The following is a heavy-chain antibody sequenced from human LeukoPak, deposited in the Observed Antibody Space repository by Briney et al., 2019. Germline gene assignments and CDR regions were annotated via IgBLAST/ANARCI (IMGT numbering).Heavy chain of an antibody. CDR3: ARGFAGTTRDAFDI. D-gene: IGHD1-7*01. CDR2: IYHSGST. V-gene: IGHV4-30-2*01. CDR1: GGSISSGGYS. Sequence: PSQTLSLTCAVSGGSISSGGYSWSWIRQPPGKGLEWIGYIYHSGSTYYNPSLKSRVTISVDRSKNQFSLKLSSVTAADTAVYYCARGFAGTTRDAFDIWGQGTMVTVSS. J-gene: IGHJ3*02.